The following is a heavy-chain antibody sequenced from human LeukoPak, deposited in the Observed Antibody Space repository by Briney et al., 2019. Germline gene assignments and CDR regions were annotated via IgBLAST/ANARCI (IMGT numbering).Heavy chain of an antibody. D-gene: IGHD3-16*02. V-gene: IGHV3-9*01. CDR1: GFIFNDYA. Sequence: GGSRRLSWVASGFIFNDYAIHWVRQAPGKGLEWVSGISWNSGSIGYAESVKGRFTISRDNAKNSLYLQMNSLRAEDTALYFCARRWGSYRYFDYWGQGTLVTVSS. CDR2: ISWNSGSI. J-gene: IGHJ4*02. CDR3: ARRWGSYRYFDY.